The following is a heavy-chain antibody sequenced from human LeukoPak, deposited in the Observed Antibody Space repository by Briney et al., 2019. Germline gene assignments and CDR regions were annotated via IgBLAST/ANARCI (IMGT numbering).Heavy chain of an antibody. D-gene: IGHD3-9*01. V-gene: IGHV3-30-3*01. CDR2: ISYDGSNK. Sequence: GGSLRLSCAASGFTFSSYAMHWVRQAPGKGLEWVAVISYDGSNKYYADSVKGRFTISRDNSKNTLYLQMNSLRAEDTAVYYCARGPERYFDWLRAFDIWGQGTMVTVSS. CDR1: GFTFSSYA. J-gene: IGHJ3*02. CDR3: ARGPERYFDWLRAFDI.